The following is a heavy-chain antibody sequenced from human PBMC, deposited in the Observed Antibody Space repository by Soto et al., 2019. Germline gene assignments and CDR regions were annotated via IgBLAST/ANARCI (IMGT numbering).Heavy chain of an antibody. CDR1: GYAFTGYY. CDR3: ARDGDSSSWYPYYYGMDV. CDR2: INPNSGGT. Sequence: QVQLVQSGAEVKKPGASVKVSCKASGYAFTGYYMHWVRQAPGQGREWMGWINPNSGGTNYAQKFQGWVTMTRDTYISTAYMELSRLRSDDKAVYYCARDGDSSSWYPYYYGMDVWGQGTTVTVSS. D-gene: IGHD6-13*01. V-gene: IGHV1-2*04. J-gene: IGHJ6*02.